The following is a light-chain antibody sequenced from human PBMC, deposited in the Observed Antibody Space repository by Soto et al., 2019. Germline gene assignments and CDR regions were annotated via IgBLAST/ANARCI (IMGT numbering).Light chain of an antibody. CDR3: SSYTSSTTYV. V-gene: IGLV2-14*01. CDR2: EVS. J-gene: IGLJ1*01. Sequence: QSVLTQPASVSGSPGQSITISCTGTSSDVGGYKYVSWYQQHPDKAPKLIIFEVSNRPSGISSRFSGSKSGNTASLTISGLQAEDEADYYCSSYTSSTTYVFATVTKLTVL. CDR1: SSDVGGYKY.